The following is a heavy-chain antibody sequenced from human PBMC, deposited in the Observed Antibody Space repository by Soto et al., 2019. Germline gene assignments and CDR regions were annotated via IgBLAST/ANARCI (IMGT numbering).Heavy chain of an antibody. CDR1: GYTFTSYD. J-gene: IGHJ6*03. CDR3: ARAPRGSLAGVYYYMDV. V-gene: IGHV1-8*01. D-gene: IGHD6-19*01. CDR2: MNPNSGNT. Sequence: ASVKVSCKASGYTFTSYDINWVRQATGQGLEWMGWMNPNSGNTGYAQKFQGRVTMTRNTSISTAYMELSSLRSEDTAVYYCARAPRGSLAGVYYYMDVWGKGTTVTVSS.